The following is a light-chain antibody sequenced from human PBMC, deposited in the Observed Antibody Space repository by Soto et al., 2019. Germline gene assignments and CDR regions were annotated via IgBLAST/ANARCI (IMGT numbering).Light chain of an antibody. CDR2: GAS. J-gene: IGKJ4*01. Sequence: DRVMTQSPATLSVSPGERVTLSCRASQSVSNNVAWYQQKPGQAPRLIISGASTGATGVPARFIGGGSGTEFTLTINSLQSEDVAVYYCQQYNTWPVTLGGGTKVDI. CDR1: QSVSNN. CDR3: QQYNTWPVT. V-gene: IGKV3-15*01.